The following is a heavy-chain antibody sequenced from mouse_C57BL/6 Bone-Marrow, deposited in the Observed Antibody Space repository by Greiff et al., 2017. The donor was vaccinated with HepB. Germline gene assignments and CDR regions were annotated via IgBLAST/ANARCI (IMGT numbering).Heavy chain of an antibody. CDR1: GYTFTSYW. Sequence: QVQLQQPGAELVKPGASVKLSCKASGYTFTSYWMQWVKQRPGQGLEWIGEIDPSDSYTNYNQKFKGKATLTVDTSSSTAYMQLSSLTSEDSAVYYCARDGDGFAYWGQGTLVPVSA. J-gene: IGHJ3*01. D-gene: IGHD2-13*01. CDR2: IDPSDSYT. CDR3: ARDGDGFAY. V-gene: IGHV1-50*01.